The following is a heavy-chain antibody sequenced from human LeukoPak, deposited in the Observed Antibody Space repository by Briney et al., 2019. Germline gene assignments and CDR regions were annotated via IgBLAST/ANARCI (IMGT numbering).Heavy chain of an antibody. Sequence: SDTLSLICTVSGGSVSSGSYYWSWIRQPPGKGLEWIGYIYYSGSTNYNPSLKSRVTISVDTSKNQFSLKLSSVTAADTAVYYCARESYDILTGYYYYGMDVWGQGTTVTVSS. CDR2: IYYSGST. V-gene: IGHV4-61*01. CDR3: ARESYDILTGYYYYGMDV. CDR1: GGSVSSGSYY. D-gene: IGHD3-9*01. J-gene: IGHJ6*02.